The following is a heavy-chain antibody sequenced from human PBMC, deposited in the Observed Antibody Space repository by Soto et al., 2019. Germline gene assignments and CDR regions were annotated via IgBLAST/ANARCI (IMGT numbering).Heavy chain of an antibody. CDR3: ARDGYNPYNWFDP. J-gene: IGHJ5*02. V-gene: IGHV4-34*01. CDR2: INHSGST. Sequence: QVQLQQWGAGLLKPSETLSLTCAVYGGSFSGYYWSWIRQPPGKGLEWIGEINHSGSTNYNPSLKSRVTISVDTSKNQFYLKLSYVTAADTAVYYCARDGYNPYNWFDPWGQGTLVTVSS. CDR1: GGSFSGYY. D-gene: IGHD5-12*01.